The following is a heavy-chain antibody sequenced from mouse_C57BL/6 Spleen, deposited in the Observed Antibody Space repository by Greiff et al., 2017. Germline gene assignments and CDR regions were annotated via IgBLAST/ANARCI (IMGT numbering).Heavy chain of an antibody. V-gene: IGHV1-22*01. D-gene: IGHD2-4*01. Sequence: EVQLQQSGPELVKPGASVKMSCKASGYTFTDYNMHWVKQSHGKSLEWIGYINPNNGGTSYNQKFKGKATLTVNKSSSTAYMELRSLTSEDSAVYYCASEGVYDYDHYFDYWGQGTTLTVSS. CDR1: GYTFTDYN. J-gene: IGHJ2*01. CDR3: ASEGVYDYDHYFDY. CDR2: INPNNGGT.